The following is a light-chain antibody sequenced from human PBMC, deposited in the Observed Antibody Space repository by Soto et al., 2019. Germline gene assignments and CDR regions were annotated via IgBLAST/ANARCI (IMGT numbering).Light chain of an antibody. J-gene: IGLJ2*01. Sequence: QSALTQPPSASGSPGQSVTISCTGTSSDIRDYDYVSWYQQHPGKAPKLIIYEVTKRPSGVPDRFSGSKSGNSASLTVSGLQAEDEGDYFCSSYARRNNLLFGGGTKLTVL. CDR3: SSYARRNNLL. CDR1: SSDIRDYDY. CDR2: EVT. V-gene: IGLV2-8*01.